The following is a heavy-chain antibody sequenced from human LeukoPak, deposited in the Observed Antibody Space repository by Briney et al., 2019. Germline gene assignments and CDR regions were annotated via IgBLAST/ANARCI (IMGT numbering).Heavy chain of an antibody. CDR2: IIPIFGTA. CDR3: ASCYGDYVPFDY. CDR1: GGTFSSYA. Sequence: GASVKVSCKASGGTFSSYAIGWVRQAPGQGLEWMGGIIPIFGTANYAQKFQGRVTITADESTSTAYMELSSLRSEDTAVYYCASCYGDYVPFDYWGQGTLVTVSS. V-gene: IGHV1-69*13. D-gene: IGHD4-17*01. J-gene: IGHJ4*02.